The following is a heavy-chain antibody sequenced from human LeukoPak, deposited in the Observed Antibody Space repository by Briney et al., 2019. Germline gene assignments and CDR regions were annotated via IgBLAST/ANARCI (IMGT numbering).Heavy chain of an antibody. D-gene: IGHD6-19*01. CDR2: IFTSGSI. CDR3: AGGGSGPLYFFDY. CDR1: GGSISSGRYY. Sequence: SETLSLTCNVSGGSISSGRYYWSWIRLPAGKGLEWIGRIFTSGSITYNPSLKSRVSMSVDTSKNQFSLRLTSVTAADTAVYYCAGGGSGPLYFFDYWGQGTLVAVSS. V-gene: IGHV4-61*02. J-gene: IGHJ4*02.